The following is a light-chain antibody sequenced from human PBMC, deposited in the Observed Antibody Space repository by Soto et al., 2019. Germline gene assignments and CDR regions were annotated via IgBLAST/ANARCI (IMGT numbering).Light chain of an antibody. V-gene: IGKV3-15*01. Sequence: EIVLTQPPATLSLPPGERATLSCRASQSVSSYLAWYQQKPGQAPRLLIYGASTRATGIPARFSGSGSGTEFTLTISSLQSEDFAVYYCQQYNNWPPITFGQGTRLEIK. J-gene: IGKJ5*01. CDR3: QQYNNWPPIT. CDR1: QSVSSY. CDR2: GAS.